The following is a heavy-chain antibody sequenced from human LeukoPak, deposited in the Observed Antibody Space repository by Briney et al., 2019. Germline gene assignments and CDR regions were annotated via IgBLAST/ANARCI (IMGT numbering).Heavy chain of an antibody. V-gene: IGHV3-30*03. Sequence: HPGRSLRLSCAASGFTFSGYGRHWVRQAPGKGLEWVAVISYDGSNKYYADSVKGRFTISRDNSKNTLYLQMNSLRDEDTAVYFCTRGRYQLLGPYDSWGQGSLVTVSS. CDR2: ISYDGSNK. CDR3: TRGRYQLLGPYDS. CDR1: GFTFSGYG. J-gene: IGHJ4*02. D-gene: IGHD2-2*01.